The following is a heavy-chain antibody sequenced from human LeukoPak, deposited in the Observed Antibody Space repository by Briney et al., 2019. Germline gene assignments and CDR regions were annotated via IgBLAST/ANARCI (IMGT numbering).Heavy chain of an antibody. Sequence: GGSLRLSCAASGFTFSSYWTHWVRQAPGKGLVWVSRIKSDGSSTSYADSVKGRFTISRDNAKNTLYLQMNSLRAEDTAVYYCAREGGGLVYYCYGMDVWGQGTTVTVSS. CDR2: IKSDGSST. D-gene: IGHD3-16*01. V-gene: IGHV3-74*01. CDR1: GFTFSSYW. J-gene: IGHJ6*02. CDR3: AREGGGLVYYCYGMDV.